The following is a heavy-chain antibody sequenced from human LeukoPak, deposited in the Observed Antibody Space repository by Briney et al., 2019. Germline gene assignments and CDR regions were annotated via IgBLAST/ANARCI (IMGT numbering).Heavy chain of an antibody. Sequence: GGSLRLSCAASGFTFSSYAMSWVRQAPGKGLEWVSAISGSGGSTYYADSVKGRFTISRDNSKNMLYLQMNSLRAEDTAVYYCAKDPQDYYGSGSYGMYYCDCWGQGTLVTVSS. CDR2: ISGSGGST. D-gene: IGHD3-10*01. CDR1: GFTFSSYA. J-gene: IGHJ4*01. V-gene: IGHV3-23*01. CDR3: AKDPQDYYGSGSYGMYYCDC.